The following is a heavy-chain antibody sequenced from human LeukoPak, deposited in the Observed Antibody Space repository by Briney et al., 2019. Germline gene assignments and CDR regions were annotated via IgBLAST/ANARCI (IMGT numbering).Heavy chain of an antibody. CDR2: INPNSGGT. D-gene: IGHD3-9*01. V-gene: IGHV1-2*02. J-gene: IGHJ3*02. Sequence: ASVKVSCKASGYTFTGYYMHWVRQAPEQGLEWMGWINPNSGGTNYAQKFQGRVTMTRDTSISTAYMELSRLRSDDTAVYYCARSIRYFDWLLPNDAFDIWGQGTMDTVSS. CDR1: GYTFTGYY. CDR3: ARSIRYFDWLLPNDAFDI.